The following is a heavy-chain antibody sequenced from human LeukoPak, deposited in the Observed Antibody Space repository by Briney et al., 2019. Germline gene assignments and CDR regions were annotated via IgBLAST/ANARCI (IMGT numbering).Heavy chain of an antibody. J-gene: IGHJ4*02. Sequence: PGRSLRLSCAASGFTFSSYGMHWVRQAPGKGLEWVAVISYDGSNKYYADSVKGRFTISRDNAKNSLYLQMNSLRAEDTAVYYCARVAQQQLVRCGIDYWGQGTLVTVSS. V-gene: IGHV3-30*03. CDR1: GFTFSSYG. CDR2: ISYDGSNK. D-gene: IGHD6-13*01. CDR3: ARVAQQQLVRCGIDY.